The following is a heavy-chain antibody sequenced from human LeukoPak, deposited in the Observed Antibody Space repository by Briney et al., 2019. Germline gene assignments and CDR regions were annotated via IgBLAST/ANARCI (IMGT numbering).Heavy chain of an antibody. Sequence: PAGSLRLSCAASGFTFSDYYMSWIRQAPGKGLEWVSYISSSGSTIYYADSVKGRFTISRDNAKNSLYLQMNSLRAEDTAVYYCAKTQGHRGHDSSADDAFDIWGQGTMVTVSS. V-gene: IGHV3-11*01. J-gene: IGHJ3*02. CDR1: GFTFSDYY. D-gene: IGHD3-22*01. CDR2: ISSSGSTI. CDR3: AKTQGHRGHDSSADDAFDI.